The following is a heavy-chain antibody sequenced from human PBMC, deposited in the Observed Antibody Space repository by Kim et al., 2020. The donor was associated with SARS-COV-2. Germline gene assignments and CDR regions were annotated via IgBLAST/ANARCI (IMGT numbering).Heavy chain of an antibody. V-gene: IGHV3-7*04. CDR3: ARVPGVRGRYGMDV. CDR1: GFTFSSYW. D-gene: IGHD3-10*01. J-gene: IGHJ6*02. CDR2: IKQDGSEK. Sequence: GGSLRLSCAASGFTFSSYWMSWVRQAPGKGLEWVANIKQDGSEKYYVDSVKGRFTISRDNAKNSLYLQMNSLRAEDTAVYYCARVPGVRGRYGMDVWGQGTTVTVSS.